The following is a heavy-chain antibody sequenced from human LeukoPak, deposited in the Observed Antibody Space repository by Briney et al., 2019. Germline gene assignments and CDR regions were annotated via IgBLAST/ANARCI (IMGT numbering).Heavy chain of an antibody. CDR1: GYTFTDYF. Sequence: ASVKVSCKASGYTFTDYFIHWVRQAPGQGLEWMGWIRPNSGDTHYAQRFQGRVTMTRDTSVSTAHMELSSLRSDDTALYYCARXYXHNXKYFDFXGQGTLVTVSS. V-gene: IGHV1-2*02. CDR3: ARXYXHNXKYFDF. CDR2: IRPNSGDT. J-gene: IGHJ4*02.